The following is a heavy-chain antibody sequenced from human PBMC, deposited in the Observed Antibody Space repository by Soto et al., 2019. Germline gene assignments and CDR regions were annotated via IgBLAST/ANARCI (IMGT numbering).Heavy chain of an antibody. CDR2: IYYSGST. V-gene: IGHV4-31*03. CDR1: GGSISSGGYY. J-gene: IGHJ4*02. Sequence: SETLSLTCTVSGGSISSGGYYWSWIRQHPGKGLEWIGYIYYSGSTYYNPSLKSRVTISVDTSKNQFSLKLSSVIAADTAVYYCARGRGDCSGGSCYSGFDYWGQGTLVTVSS. CDR3: ARGRGDCSGGSCYSGFDY. D-gene: IGHD2-15*01.